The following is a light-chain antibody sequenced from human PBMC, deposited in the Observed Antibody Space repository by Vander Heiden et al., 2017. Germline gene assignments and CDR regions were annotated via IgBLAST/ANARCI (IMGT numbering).Light chain of an antibody. CDR1: QSIHYY. Sequence: DIQMTHSPSTLSASVGDRVTVTCRASQSIHYYLAWFQQKPGKAPNLLISNASNLESGVPSRFSGRGSGTEFTITITRPQPDDFATYFFQQSHSASTFGQGTKLE. CDR2: NAS. J-gene: IGKJ1*01. V-gene: IGKV1-5*01. CDR3: QQSHSAST.